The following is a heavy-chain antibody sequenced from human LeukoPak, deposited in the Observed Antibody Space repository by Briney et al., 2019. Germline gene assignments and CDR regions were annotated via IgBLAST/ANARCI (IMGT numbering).Heavy chain of an antibody. J-gene: IGHJ6*03. CDR3: AGYCSSTSCPRIGFYYYMDV. V-gene: IGHV1-69*05. CDR1: GGTFSSYA. Sequence: ASVKVSCKASGGTFSSYAISWVRQAPGQGLEWMEGIIPIFGTANYAQKFQGRVTITTDESTSTAYMELSSLRSEDTAVYYCAGYCSSTSCPRIGFYYYMDVWGKGTTVTVSS. D-gene: IGHD2-2*01. CDR2: IIPIFGTA.